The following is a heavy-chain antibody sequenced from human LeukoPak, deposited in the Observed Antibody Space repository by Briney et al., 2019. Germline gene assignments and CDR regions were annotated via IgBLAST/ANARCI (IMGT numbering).Heavy chain of an antibody. CDR1: GGSFSGYY. J-gene: IGHJ5*02. V-gene: IGHV4-34*01. Sequence: PSETLSLTCAVYGGSFSGYYWSWLRQPPGKGLEWVGEINHSGSTNYNPSLKSRVTISVDTSKNQFSLKLSSVTAADTAVYYCARVPPRLPSASRAMVRGVAGNWFDPWGQGTLVTVSS. CDR2: INHSGST. D-gene: IGHD3-10*01. CDR3: ARVPPRLPSASRAMVRGVAGNWFDP.